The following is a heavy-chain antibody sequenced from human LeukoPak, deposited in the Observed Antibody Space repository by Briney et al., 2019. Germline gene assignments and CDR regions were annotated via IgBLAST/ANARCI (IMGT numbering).Heavy chain of an antibody. Sequence: SGTLSLTCAVSGGSISSSNWWSWVRQPPGKGLEWIGEIYHSGSTNYNPSLKSRVTISVEKSKNQFSLNLSSVTAADTAVYYCARGLIAAAGFDYWGQGSLVTVSS. CDR3: ARGLIAAAGFDY. CDR2: IYHSGST. V-gene: IGHV4-4*02. J-gene: IGHJ4*02. D-gene: IGHD6-13*01. CDR1: GGSISSSNW.